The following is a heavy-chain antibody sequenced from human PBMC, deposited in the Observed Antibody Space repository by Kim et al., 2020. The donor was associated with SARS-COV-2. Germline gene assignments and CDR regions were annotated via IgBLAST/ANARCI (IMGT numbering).Heavy chain of an antibody. CDR3: ARDDHGGNSFVDALDF. Sequence: GGSLRLSCAASGFTFSRYEMNWVRQAPGKGLEWVSYIDLWGNTIYYADSVKGRFTISRDNAKNSLYLQMNSLRAEDTAIYYCARDDHGGNSFVDALDFWGQGTMVTVSS. CDR2: IDLWGNTI. J-gene: IGHJ3*01. CDR1: GFTFSRYE. V-gene: IGHV3-48*03. D-gene: IGHD4-4*01.